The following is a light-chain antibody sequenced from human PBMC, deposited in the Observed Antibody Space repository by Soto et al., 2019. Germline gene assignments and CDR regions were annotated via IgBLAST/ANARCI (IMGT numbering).Light chain of an antibody. J-gene: IGKJ4*01. Sequence: DIQMTQSPSSLSASVGDRITITCRASQGIRNYLGWYQQKPGKAPKRLIYDASSLQSGVPSRFSGSGSGTEFTLTISSLQPEDFATYYCLQHNSYPPLLTFGGGTKVEIK. CDR3: LQHNSYPPLLT. CDR2: DAS. V-gene: IGKV1-17*01. CDR1: QGIRNY.